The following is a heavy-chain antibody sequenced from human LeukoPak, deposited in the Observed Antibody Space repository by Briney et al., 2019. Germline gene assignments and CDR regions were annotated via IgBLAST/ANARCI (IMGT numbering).Heavy chain of an antibody. J-gene: IGHJ4*02. CDR1: GFTFSSYA. CDR2: ISGSGDST. V-gene: IGHV3-23*01. Sequence: GGSLRLSCAASGFTFSSYAMNWVRQAPGKGLEWVSTISGSGDSTYYADSVKGRFPISRDNSKNTLYLQMNSLRAEDTAVYYCAKYTRVPYFDYWGQGTLVTVSS. CDR3: AKYTRVPYFDY. D-gene: IGHD2-2*02.